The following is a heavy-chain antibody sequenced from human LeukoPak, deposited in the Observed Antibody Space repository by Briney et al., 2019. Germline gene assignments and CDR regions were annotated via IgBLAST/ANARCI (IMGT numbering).Heavy chain of an antibody. CDR2: INAGNGNT. CDR3: ARGEDIVVVPAAQVRRGFDY. Sequence: ASVKVSCKASGYTFTSYATHWVRQAPGQRLEWMGWINAGNGNTKYSQKFQGRVTITRDTSASTAYMELSSLRSEDTAVYYCARGEDIVVVPAAQVRRGFDYWGQGTLVTVSS. CDR1: GYTFTSYA. J-gene: IGHJ4*02. V-gene: IGHV1-3*01. D-gene: IGHD2-2*01.